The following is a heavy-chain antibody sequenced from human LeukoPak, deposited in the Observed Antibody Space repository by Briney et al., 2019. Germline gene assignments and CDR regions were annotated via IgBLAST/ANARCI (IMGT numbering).Heavy chain of an antibody. CDR1: GFTFSTYA. CDR3: TRDLMDYDVSTGLHHYYMDV. D-gene: IGHD3-9*01. J-gene: IGHJ6*02. CDR2: INGDGRNI. Sequence: PGGSLRLSCAASGFTFSTYAMAWVRQAPGKGLVWVSRINGDGRNINYADSVRGRFTISRDNAKNTLYLQMNTLRDEDTAVYYCTRDLMDYDVSTGLHHYYMDVWGQGTTVTVSS. V-gene: IGHV3-74*01.